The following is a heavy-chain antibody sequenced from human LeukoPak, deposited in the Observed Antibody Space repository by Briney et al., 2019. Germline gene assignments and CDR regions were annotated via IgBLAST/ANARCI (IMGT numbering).Heavy chain of an antibody. CDR3: ARDFPPPYYYDSSGYYGGYFQH. D-gene: IGHD3-22*01. J-gene: IGHJ1*01. Sequence: PGGSLRLSCAASGFTFSSYEMNWVRQAPGKGLEWVSYISSRGTTTYYADSVKGRFTISRDDAKNSLYLHMNSLRAEDTAVYYCARDFPPPYYYDSSGYYGGYFQHWGQGTLVTVSS. CDR2: ISSRGTTT. CDR1: GFTFSSYE. V-gene: IGHV3-48*03.